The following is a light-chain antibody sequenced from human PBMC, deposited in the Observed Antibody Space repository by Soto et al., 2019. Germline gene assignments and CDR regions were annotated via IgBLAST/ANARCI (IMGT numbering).Light chain of an antibody. Sequence: DIQMTQPPSTLSASVGDRVTITCRASQGISVWLAWYQQKPGKAPHLLISAASFLQSGVPSRFSGSGSGTDFTLTISSLEPEDFAVYYCQQRSSWPRITFGQGTRLEIK. CDR2: AAS. V-gene: IGKV1-12*01. CDR3: QQRSSWPRIT. J-gene: IGKJ5*01. CDR1: QGISVW.